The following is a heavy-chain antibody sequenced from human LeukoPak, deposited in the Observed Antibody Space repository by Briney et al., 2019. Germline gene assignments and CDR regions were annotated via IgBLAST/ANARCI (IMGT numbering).Heavy chain of an antibody. J-gene: IGHJ6*02. CDR2: IYYSGNT. CDR3: ASHLPGGATTGMNV. Sequence: SETLSLTCTVSGDSISGYYWSWIRQPPGRGLEWIGYIYYSGNTNYNPSLKSRVTISVDTSKNQFSVKLSSVTAADTAVYYCASHLPGGATTGMNVWGQGTTVTVSS. CDR1: GDSISGYY. D-gene: IGHD1-14*01. V-gene: IGHV4-59*08.